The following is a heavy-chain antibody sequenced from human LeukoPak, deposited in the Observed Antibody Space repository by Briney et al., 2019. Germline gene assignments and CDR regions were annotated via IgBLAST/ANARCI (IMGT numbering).Heavy chain of an antibody. CDR1: GLTFSNAW. CDR3: TTGDYYDTWF. D-gene: IGHD3-22*01. Sequence: GGSLRLSCAASGLTFSNAWMSWVRQAPGKGLEWVGRIKSKTDGGTTDYAAPVKGRFTISRDDSKNTLSLQLNSLKTEDTAVYYCTTGDYYDTWFWGQGILVTVSS. CDR2: IKSKTDGGTT. V-gene: IGHV3-15*01. J-gene: IGHJ4*02.